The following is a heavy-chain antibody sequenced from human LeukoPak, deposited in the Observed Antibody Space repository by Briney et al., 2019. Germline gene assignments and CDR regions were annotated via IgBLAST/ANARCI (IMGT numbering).Heavy chain of an antibody. Sequence: SGPTLVNPTQTLTLTCTFSGFSLSTSGVGVGWIRQPPGKALEWLTLIYWNDGTRYSPSLKSRLTITKDTSKNQVVLTLTNMDPVDTATYYCAHSPYCYSTSCYYDSWGQGTLVTVSS. CDR1: GFSLSTSGVG. CDR2: IYWNDGT. CDR3: AHSPYCYSTSCYYDS. V-gene: IGHV2-5*01. J-gene: IGHJ4*02. D-gene: IGHD2-2*01.